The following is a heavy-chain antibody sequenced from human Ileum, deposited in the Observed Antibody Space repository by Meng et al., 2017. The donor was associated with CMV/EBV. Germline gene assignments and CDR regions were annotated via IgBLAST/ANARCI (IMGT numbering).Heavy chain of an antibody. V-gene: IGHV3-74*01. J-gene: IGHJ4*01. D-gene: IGHD1-26*01. CDR2: INTDGIAT. CDR3: ARESGSYDY. Sequence: GESLKISCAASGFTFSKYWMHWARQAPGKGLVWVSHINTDGIATNYADSVKGRFTISRDNAKNTLYLQMNSLRAEDTAVYYCARESGSYDYWGQGTLVTGAS. CDR1: GFTFSKYW.